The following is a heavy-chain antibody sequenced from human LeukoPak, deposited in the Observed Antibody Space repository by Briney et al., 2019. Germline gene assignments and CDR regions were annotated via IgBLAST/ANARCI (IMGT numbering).Heavy chain of an antibody. Sequence: SETLSLTCTVSGGSMTNYYWSWIRQPPGKGLEWIGHIYYRGDTKYNPSLKSRVTISLDTSKQQFSLRLTSVSAADMAAYYCARLSGPSGGPVSFFGLDVWGQGTTVAVSS. J-gene: IGHJ6*02. CDR1: GGSMTNYY. V-gene: IGHV4-59*08. CDR2: IYYRGDT. CDR3: ARLSGPSGGPVSFFGLDV. D-gene: IGHD6-19*01.